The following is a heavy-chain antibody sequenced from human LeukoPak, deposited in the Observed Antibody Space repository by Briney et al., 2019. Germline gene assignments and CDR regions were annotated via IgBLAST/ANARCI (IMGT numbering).Heavy chain of an antibody. J-gene: IGHJ4*02. V-gene: IGHV4-59*11. Sequence: PSETLSLTCTVPGGSINNHYWSWIRQTPEKGLEWIGYINFSGRTNYNPSLKSRVTISGDTSKNQFSLRLTSMSAADTAVYYCARRYCSGGSCYPDYWGQGTLVTVSS. D-gene: IGHD2-15*01. CDR2: INFSGRT. CDR1: GGSINNHY. CDR3: ARRYCSGGSCYPDY.